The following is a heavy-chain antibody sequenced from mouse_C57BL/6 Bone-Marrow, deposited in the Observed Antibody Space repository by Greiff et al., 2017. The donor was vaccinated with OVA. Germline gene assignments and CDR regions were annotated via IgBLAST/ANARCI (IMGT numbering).Heavy chain of an antibody. CDR3: ARSDYGSSYDWYFDV. J-gene: IGHJ1*03. Sequence: QVQLQQSGAELARPGASVKLSGKASGYTFTSYGISWVKQRTGQGLEWIGEIYPRSGNTYYNEKFKGKATLTADKSSSTAYMELRSLTSEDSAVYFCARSDYGSSYDWYFDVWGTGTTVTVSS. CDR2: IYPRSGNT. V-gene: IGHV1-81*01. D-gene: IGHD1-1*01. CDR1: GYTFTSYG.